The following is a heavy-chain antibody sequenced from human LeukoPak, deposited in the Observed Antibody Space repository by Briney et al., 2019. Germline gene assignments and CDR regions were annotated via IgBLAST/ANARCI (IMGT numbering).Heavy chain of an antibody. D-gene: IGHD1-1*01. Sequence: SQTLSLTCAISGDSVSSDSATWNWLRQSPSRGLEWLGRTFYRSKWYYEYAVSVKGRITINPDTSKNQISLQLNSVTPEDTAVYYCARYRQDAFDMWGHGTMVTVSS. CDR2: TFYRSKWYY. CDR1: GDSVSSDSAT. CDR3: ARYRQDAFDM. J-gene: IGHJ3*02. V-gene: IGHV6-1*01.